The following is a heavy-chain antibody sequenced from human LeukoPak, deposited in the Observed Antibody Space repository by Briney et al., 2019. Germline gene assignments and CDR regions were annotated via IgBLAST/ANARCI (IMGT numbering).Heavy chain of an antibody. J-gene: IGHJ6*03. Sequence: GGSLRLSCAASGFTFSSYGMHWVRQAPGKGLEWVAVISYDGSNKYYADSVKGRFTISRDNSKNTLYLQMNSLRAEDTAVYYCARVSGQWLVLYYYYMDVWGKGTTVTVSS. CDR3: ARVSGQWLVLYYYYMDV. CDR1: GFTFSSYG. CDR2: ISYDGSNK. V-gene: IGHV3-30*03. D-gene: IGHD6-19*01.